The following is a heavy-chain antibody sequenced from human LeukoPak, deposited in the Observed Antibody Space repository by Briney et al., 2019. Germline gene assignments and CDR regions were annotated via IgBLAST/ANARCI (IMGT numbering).Heavy chain of an antibody. CDR3: ASSEWLRPMNFDY. Sequence: SETLSLTCAVYGGSFSGYCWSWIRQPPGKGLEWIGYIYYSGSTNYNPSLKSRVTISVDTSKNQFSLKLSSVTAADTAVYYCASSEWLRPMNFDYWGQGTLVTVSS. CDR2: IYYSGST. CDR1: GGSFSGYC. V-gene: IGHV4-59*01. J-gene: IGHJ4*02. D-gene: IGHD5-12*01.